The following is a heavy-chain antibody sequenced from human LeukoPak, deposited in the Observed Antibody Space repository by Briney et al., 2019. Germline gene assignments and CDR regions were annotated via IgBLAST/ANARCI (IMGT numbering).Heavy chain of an antibody. Sequence: GVSLRLSCAASGFTFSGYAMSWVRQAPGKGLEWVSSISAGGGSPYYADSVKGRFTISRDNSKNTLYLQMNSLRVEDTAVYYCAKALGVYYFDYWGQGTLVTVSS. CDR3: AKALGVYYFDY. D-gene: IGHD3-10*01. CDR1: GFTFSGYA. V-gene: IGHV3-23*01. CDR2: ISAGGGSP. J-gene: IGHJ4*02.